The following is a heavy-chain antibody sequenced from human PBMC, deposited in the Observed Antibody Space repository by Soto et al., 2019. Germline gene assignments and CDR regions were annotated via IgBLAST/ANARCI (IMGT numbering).Heavy chain of an antibody. CDR3: TSDTFGARDS. V-gene: IGHV4-39*01. Sequence: ASETLSLTCTVSGGSISSSSYYWGWIRQPPGKGLEWIGSIYYSGSTYYNPSLKSRVTISVDTSKNQFSLKLSSVTAEDTAVYYCTSDTFGARDSWGQGTLVTVSS. CDR1: GGSISSSSYY. J-gene: IGHJ4*02. CDR2: IYYSGST. D-gene: IGHD2-15*01.